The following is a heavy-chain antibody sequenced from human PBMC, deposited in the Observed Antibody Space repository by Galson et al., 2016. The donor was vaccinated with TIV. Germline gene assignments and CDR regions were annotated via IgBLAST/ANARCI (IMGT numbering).Heavy chain of an antibody. CDR1: GASIDNYY. D-gene: IGHD2-15*01. Sequence: SETLSLTCTVSGASIDNYYWSWIRQPAGKGLEWIGRMYIPGSTSYNPSLESRVTMSADTSRNQFSLKVDSVTAADTAVYYCARDWWVTYTDRPYFDFWGQGILVTVSS. V-gene: IGHV4-4*07. CDR3: ARDWWVTYTDRPYFDF. CDR2: MYIPGST. J-gene: IGHJ4*02.